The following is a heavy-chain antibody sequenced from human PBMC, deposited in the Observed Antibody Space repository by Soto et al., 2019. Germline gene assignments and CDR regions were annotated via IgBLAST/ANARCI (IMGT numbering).Heavy chain of an antibody. CDR3: AKDRGSKNWAHT. V-gene: IGHV3-30*18. CDR2: ISYDGSNK. J-gene: IGHJ4*02. CDR1: AFTFRIYG. Sequence: LRLSCAASAFTFRIYGMHWVRPAPGKGLEWVAVISYDGSNKYYADSVKGRFTISRDNSKNTLYLQMNSLRAEDTAVYYCAKDRGSKNWAHTWGQGTLVTDST. D-gene: IGHD7-27*01.